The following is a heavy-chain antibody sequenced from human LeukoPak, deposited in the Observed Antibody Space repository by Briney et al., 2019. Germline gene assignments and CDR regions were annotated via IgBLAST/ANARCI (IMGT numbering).Heavy chain of an antibody. Sequence: SETLSLTCTVPGGSISSSSYYWGWIRQPPGKGLEWIGSIYYSGSAYYNPSLKSRVTISVDTSKNQFSLKLSSVTAADTAVYYCARLAEGYSGSPTSYFDYWGQGTLVTVSS. CDR3: ARLAEGYSGSPTSYFDY. CDR1: GGSISSSSYY. D-gene: IGHD1-26*01. V-gene: IGHV4-39*01. J-gene: IGHJ4*02. CDR2: IYYSGSA.